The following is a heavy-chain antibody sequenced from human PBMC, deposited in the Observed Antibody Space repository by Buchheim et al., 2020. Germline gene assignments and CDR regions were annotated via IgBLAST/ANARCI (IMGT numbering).Heavy chain of an antibody. CDR3: AKWIEHSSGYPYYFDY. Sequence: EVQVVESGGNVVRPGGSLRLSCVGSGFTFDDFGMSWARQAPGKGLEWVSAISGSGGSTYYADSVKGRFTISRDNSKNTLYLQMNSLRAEDTAVYYCAKWIEHSSGYPYYFDYWGQGTL. V-gene: IGHV3-23*04. D-gene: IGHD6-19*01. J-gene: IGHJ4*02. CDR2: ISGSGGST. CDR1: GFTFDDFG.